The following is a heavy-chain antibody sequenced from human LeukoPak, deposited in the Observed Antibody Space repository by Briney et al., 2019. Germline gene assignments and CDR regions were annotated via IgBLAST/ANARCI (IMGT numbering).Heavy chain of an antibody. CDR3: AIEHYDILTGYYSPDYYYGMDV. V-gene: IGHV4-34*01. CDR1: GGSFSGYY. D-gene: IGHD3-9*01. J-gene: IGHJ6*04. Sequence: SETLSLTCAVYGGSFSGYYWSWIRQPPGKGLGWIGEINHSGSTNYNPSLKSRVTISVDTSKNQFSLKLSSVTAADTAVYYCAIEHYDILTGYYSPDYYYGMDVWGKGTTVTVSS. CDR2: INHSGST.